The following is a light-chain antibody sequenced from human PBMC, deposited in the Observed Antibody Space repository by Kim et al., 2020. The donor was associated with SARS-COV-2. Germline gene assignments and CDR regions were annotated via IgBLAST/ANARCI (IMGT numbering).Light chain of an antibody. V-gene: IGLV10-54*01. Sequence: QAGLTQPPSVSKGLRQTATLTCTGNSNNVGIQGAAWLQQHQGHPPKLLSYRNNNRPSGISERLSASRSGNTASLTITGLQPEDEADYYCSAWDSSLSAWVFGTGTKVTVL. CDR3: SAWDSSLSAWV. CDR1: SNNVGIQG. J-gene: IGLJ1*01. CDR2: RNN.